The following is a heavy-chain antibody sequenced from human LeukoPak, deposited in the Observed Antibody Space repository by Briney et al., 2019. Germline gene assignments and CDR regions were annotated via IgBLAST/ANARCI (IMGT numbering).Heavy chain of an antibody. CDR2: INHSGST. CDR3: ARRPDAFDI. V-gene: IGHV4-34*01. Sequence: GSLRLSCTVSGFTFSSNSMSWVRQAPGKGLEWIGEINHSGSTNYNPSLKSRVTISVDTSKNQFSLKLSSVTAADTAVYYCARRPDAFDIWGQGTMVTVSS. J-gene: IGHJ3*02. CDR1: GFTFSSNS.